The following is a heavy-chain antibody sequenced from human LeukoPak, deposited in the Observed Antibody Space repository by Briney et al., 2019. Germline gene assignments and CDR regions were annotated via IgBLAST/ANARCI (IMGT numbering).Heavy chain of an antibody. D-gene: IGHD5-12*01. V-gene: IGHV3-7*01. CDR3: ASPEWLPDSFDI. J-gene: IGHJ3*02. CDR2: IKQDGSEK. CDR1: GFTSSNYW. Sequence: PGGSLRLSCAASGFTSSNYWMSWVRQAPGKGLEWVANIKQDGSEKYYVDSVKGRFTISRDNAKNSLYLQMNSLRAEDTAVYYCASPEWLPDSFDIWGQGTMVTVSS.